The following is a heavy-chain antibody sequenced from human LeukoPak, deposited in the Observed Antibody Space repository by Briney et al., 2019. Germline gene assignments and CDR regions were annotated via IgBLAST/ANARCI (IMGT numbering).Heavy chain of an antibody. D-gene: IGHD3-3*01. CDR1: GGSFSGYY. CDR3: ARGLRFLEWLLSPTPYFDY. J-gene: IGHJ4*02. V-gene: IGHV4-34*09. Sequence: PSETLSLTCGVYGGSFSGYYWSWIRQPPGKGLEWIGYIYYSGSTYYNPSLKSRVTISVDTSKNQFSLKLSSVTAADTAVYHCARGLRFLEWLLSPTPYFDYWGQGTLVTVSS. CDR2: IYYSGST.